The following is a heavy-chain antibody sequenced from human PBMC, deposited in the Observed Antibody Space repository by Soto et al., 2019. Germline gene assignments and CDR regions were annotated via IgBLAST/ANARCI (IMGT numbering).Heavy chain of an antibody. CDR2: IGPNSGNT. Sequence: ASVKVACKGSHYTFTTHTITWVRQAHGQGLEWVVWIGPNSGNTNSAQKFQGRLSLTIDTSMSTWYMELRSLRSDDTAVYYCATDEGNYLYFWGHGALVRVS. CDR3: ATDEGNYLYF. V-gene: IGHV1-18*04. J-gene: IGHJ4*01. D-gene: IGHD3-3*01. CDR1: HYTFTTHT.